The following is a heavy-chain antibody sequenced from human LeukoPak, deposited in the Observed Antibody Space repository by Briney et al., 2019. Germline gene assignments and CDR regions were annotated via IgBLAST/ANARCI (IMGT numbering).Heavy chain of an antibody. D-gene: IGHD6-6*01. J-gene: IGHJ4*02. CDR2: ISINNDNT. CDR1: GYTFTSYN. V-gene: IGHV1-18*01. Sequence: RASVKVSCKAPGYTFTSYNISWVRQAPGQGLEWMGWISINNDNTHNAQKLQGRVTMTTDTSTSTVYMELKSLRSDDTAVHYCARIQSRIIAARPGNPAFDYWGRGTLVTVSS. CDR3: ARIQSRIIAARPGNPAFDY.